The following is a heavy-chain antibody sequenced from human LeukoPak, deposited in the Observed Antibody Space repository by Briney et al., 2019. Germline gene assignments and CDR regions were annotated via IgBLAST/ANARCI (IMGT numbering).Heavy chain of an antibody. CDR3: ASLEWLSTTHYGMDV. V-gene: IGHV3-30-3*01. D-gene: IGHD3-3*01. J-gene: IGHJ6*02. CDR2: ISYDGSNK. CDR1: GFTFSSYA. Sequence: PGGSLRLSCAASGFTFSSYAMHWVRQAPGKGLEGVAVISYDGSNKYYADSVKGRFTISRDNSKNTLYLQMNSLRAEDTAVYYCASLEWLSTTHYGMDVWGQGTTVTVSS.